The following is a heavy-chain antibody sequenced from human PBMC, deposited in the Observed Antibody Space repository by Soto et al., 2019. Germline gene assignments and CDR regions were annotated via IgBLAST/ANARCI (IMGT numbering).Heavy chain of an antibody. J-gene: IGHJ6*02. CDR2: IIPIFGTA. CDR3: ASKLRRYYYDSSGYYSDYYYGMDV. D-gene: IGHD3-22*01. Sequence: GASVKVSCKASGGTFSSYAISWVRQAPGQGLEWMGGIIPIFGTANYAQEFQGRVTITADESTSTAYMELSSLRSEDTAVYYCASKLRRYYYDSSGYYSDYYYGMDVWGQGTTVTVSS. CDR1: GGTFSSYA. V-gene: IGHV1-69*13.